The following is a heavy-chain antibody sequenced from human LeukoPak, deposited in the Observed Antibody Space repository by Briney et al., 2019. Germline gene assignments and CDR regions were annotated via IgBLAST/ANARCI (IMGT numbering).Heavy chain of an antibody. D-gene: IGHD5-24*01. Sequence: PPETLSLTYTVSGGSISSYYWSWIRQPPGKGLEWIGYIYYSGSTNYNPSLKSRVTISIDTSKNQFSLKLSSVTAADTAVYYCARVSRDGYNFIYFDYWGQGTLVTVSS. CDR1: GGSISSYY. V-gene: IGHV4-59*01. CDR2: IYYSGST. CDR3: ARVSRDGYNFIYFDY. J-gene: IGHJ4*02.